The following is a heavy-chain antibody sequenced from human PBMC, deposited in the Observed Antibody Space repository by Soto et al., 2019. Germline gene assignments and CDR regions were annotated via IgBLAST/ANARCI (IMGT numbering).Heavy chain of an antibody. CDR1: GYTFTSYG. Sequence: GASVKVSCKASGYTFTSYGISWVRQAPGQGLEWMGWISAYNGNTNYAQKLQGRVTMTTDTSTSTAYMELRSLRSDDTAVYYCARGVRYSSSPVVFRYGMDVWGQGTTVTVSS. CDR3: ARGVRYSSSPVVFRYGMDV. D-gene: IGHD6-6*01. CDR2: ISAYNGNT. J-gene: IGHJ6*02. V-gene: IGHV1-18*04.